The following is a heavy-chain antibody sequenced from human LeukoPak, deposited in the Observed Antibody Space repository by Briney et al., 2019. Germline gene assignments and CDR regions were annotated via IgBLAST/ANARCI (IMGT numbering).Heavy chain of an antibody. J-gene: IGHJ4*02. CDR2: ISGSGGST. Sequence: PGGSLRLSCAASGFTFSSYAMSWVRQAPGKGLEWVSAISGSGGSTYYADSVKGRFTISRDNSKNALYLQMNSLRAEDTAVYYCAKLAWFGELFHGYDYWGQGTLVTVSS. V-gene: IGHV3-23*01. CDR3: AKLAWFGELFHGYDY. D-gene: IGHD3-10*01. CDR1: GFTFSSYA.